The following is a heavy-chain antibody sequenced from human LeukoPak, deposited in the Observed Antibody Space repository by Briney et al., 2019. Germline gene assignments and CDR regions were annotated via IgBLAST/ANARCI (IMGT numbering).Heavy chain of an antibody. V-gene: IGHV3-48*03. CDR3: GRGGKVEQLVLAR. D-gene: IGHD6-13*01. Sequence: GGSLRLSCAASGFTFSSYEMNWVRQAPGKGLEWVSYISSSGATVYYADSVKGRFTISRDNAKNTLYLQMNSLRAEDTAVYYCGRGGKVEQLVLARWGQGSLVTVSS. CDR2: ISSSGATV. J-gene: IGHJ4*02. CDR1: GFTFSSYE.